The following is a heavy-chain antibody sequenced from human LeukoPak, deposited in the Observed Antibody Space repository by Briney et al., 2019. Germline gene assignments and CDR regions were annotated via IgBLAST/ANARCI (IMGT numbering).Heavy chain of an antibody. CDR3: ARRAEAVAGTRWFDP. CDR2: IDPSDSYT. V-gene: IGHV5-10-1*01. D-gene: IGHD6-19*01. Sequence: GESLKISCKGSGYSFSNYWISWVRLMPGKGLEWMGTIDPSDSYTNYGPSFQGHVTISADKSISTVYLQWSSLKASDTAMYYCARRAEAVAGTRWFDPWGQGTLVTVTS. J-gene: IGHJ5*02. CDR1: GYSFSNYW.